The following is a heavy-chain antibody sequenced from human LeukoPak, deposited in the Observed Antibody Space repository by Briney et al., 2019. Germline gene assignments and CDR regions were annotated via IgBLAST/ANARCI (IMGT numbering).Heavy chain of an antibody. CDR1: GYTFTGYY. Sequence: ASVKVSCKASGYTFTGYYMHWVRQAPGQGLEWMGWVNPNSGGTNHAQKFQGRVTMTRDTSISTAYMELSRLRSDDTAVYYCATASRCFDWLSPSDYWGQGTLVTVSS. V-gene: IGHV1-2*02. CDR3: ATASRCFDWLSPSDY. J-gene: IGHJ4*02. CDR2: VNPNSGGT. D-gene: IGHD3-9*01.